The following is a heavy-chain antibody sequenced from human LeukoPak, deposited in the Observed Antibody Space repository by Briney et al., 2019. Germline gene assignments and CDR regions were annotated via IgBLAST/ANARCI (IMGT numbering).Heavy chain of an antibody. V-gene: IGHV4-39*02. CDR1: GGSISRSSYY. D-gene: IGHD1-26*01. CDR2: IYYGGST. CDR3: AREGGSGSYPHFDY. Sequence: PSETLSLTCTVSGGSISRSSYYWGWIRQPPGKGLEWIGSIYYGGSTYYNPSLKSRVTISVDTSKNQFSLKLTSVTVADTAVYYCAREGGSGSYPHFDYWGQGTLVTVSS. J-gene: IGHJ4*02.